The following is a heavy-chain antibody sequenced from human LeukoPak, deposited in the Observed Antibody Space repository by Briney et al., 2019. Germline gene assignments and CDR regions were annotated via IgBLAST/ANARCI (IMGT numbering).Heavy chain of an antibody. CDR2: IYSGGST. J-gene: IGHJ4*02. CDR3: ASTDTTDWYVDY. D-gene: IGHD3-9*01. V-gene: IGHV3-66*01. CDR1: GFTISSNY. Sequence: GGPLRLSCAASGFTISSNYMSWVRQAPGKGLEWVSVIYSGGSTYYADSVKGRFTISRDNSKNTLYLQMNSLRAEDTAVYYCASTDTTDWYVDYWGQGTLVTVSS.